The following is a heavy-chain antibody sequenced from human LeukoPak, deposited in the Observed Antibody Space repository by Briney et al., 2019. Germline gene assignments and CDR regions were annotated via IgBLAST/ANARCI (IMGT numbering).Heavy chain of an antibody. Sequence: ASVKVSCKASGYTFANYFMHWVRQAPGQGLEWMGIINPRGGSTGYAQKFQGRITMTTDMSTRTVYMELSSLESEDTAVYYCARRDCVGDCYSNWFDPWGQGTLVTVSS. CDR2: INPRGGST. CDR3: ARRDCVGDCYSNWFDP. J-gene: IGHJ5*02. D-gene: IGHD2-21*02. CDR1: GYTFANYF. V-gene: IGHV1-46*01.